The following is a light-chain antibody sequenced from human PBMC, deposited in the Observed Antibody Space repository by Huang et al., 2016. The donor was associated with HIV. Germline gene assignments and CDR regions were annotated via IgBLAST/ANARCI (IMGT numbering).Light chain of an antibody. CDR2: WAS. Sequence: DIVMTQSPDSLAVSLGERATFNCTSSQILLYRSNNKNYLAWYQQKQGQPPKLLISWASTREFGVPDRFSGSGSGTDFTLTISSLQAEDVAVYYCQQYYSSPYTFGQGTKLEIK. CDR1: QILLYRSNNKNY. V-gene: IGKV4-1*01. CDR3: QQYYSSPYT. J-gene: IGKJ2*01.